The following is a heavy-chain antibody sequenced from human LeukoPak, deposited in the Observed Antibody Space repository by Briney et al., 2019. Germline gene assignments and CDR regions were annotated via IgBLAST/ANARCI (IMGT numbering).Heavy chain of an antibody. CDR1: GFTFTDYT. CDR3: ARSGAPIDY. CDR2: IKQDGSEK. V-gene: IGHV3-7*01. Sequence: GGSLRLSCAASGFTFTDYTMNWVRQAPGKGLEWVANIKQDGSEKYYVDSVKGRFTISRDNAKNSLYLQMNSLRAEDTAVYYCARSGAPIDYWGQGTLVTVSS. J-gene: IGHJ4*02.